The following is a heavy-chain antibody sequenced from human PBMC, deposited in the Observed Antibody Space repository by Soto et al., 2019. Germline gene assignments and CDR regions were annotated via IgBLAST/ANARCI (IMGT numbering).Heavy chain of an antibody. CDR2: IYSGGST. CDR3: ASPPIAARNEYFQH. J-gene: IGHJ1*01. V-gene: IGHV3-53*01. Sequence: GGSLRLSCAASGFTVSSNYMSWVRQAPGKGLEWVSVIYSGGSTYYADSVKGRFTISRDNSKNTLYLQMNSLRAEDTAVYYCASPPIAARNEYFQHWGQGTLVTVSS. D-gene: IGHD6-6*01. CDR1: GFTVSSNY.